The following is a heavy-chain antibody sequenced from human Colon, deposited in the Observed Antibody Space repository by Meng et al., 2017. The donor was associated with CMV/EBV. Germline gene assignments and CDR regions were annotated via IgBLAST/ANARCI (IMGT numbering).Heavy chain of an antibody. V-gene: IGHV1-2*02. J-gene: IGHJ6*02. D-gene: IGHD3-3*01. CDR3: ARDGLIDDFWSGYESYGMDV. CDR1: GYTFTGYY. CDR2: INPNSGGT. Sequence: ASVKVSCKASGYTFTGYYMHWVRQAPGQGLEWMGWINPNSGGTNYAQKFQGRVTMTRDTSISTAYMELSRLRSDDTAVYYCARDGLIDDFWSGYESYGMDVWGQGTTVTVSS.